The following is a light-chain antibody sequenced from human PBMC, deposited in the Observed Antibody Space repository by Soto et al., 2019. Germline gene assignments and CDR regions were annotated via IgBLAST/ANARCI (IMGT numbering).Light chain of an antibody. CDR1: SSNIGAGLD. Sequence: QSVLTQPPSASGAPGERVTLSCTGTSSNIGAGLDVHWYQQLPGTAPKLLIYGNSNRPSGVPDRFSGSKSGTQASLAITGLQAEHEADYYCQYYDSSLSGYVFGIGTKVTGL. CDR2: GNS. V-gene: IGLV1-40*01. J-gene: IGLJ1*01. CDR3: QYYDSSLSGYV.